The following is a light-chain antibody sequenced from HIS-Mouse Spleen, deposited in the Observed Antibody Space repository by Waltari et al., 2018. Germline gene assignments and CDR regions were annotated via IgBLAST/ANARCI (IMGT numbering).Light chain of an antibody. J-gene: IGKJ3*01. CDR2: WAC. V-gene: IGKV4-1*01. CDR1: QSVLYSSNNKNY. CDR3: QQYYSTPFT. Sequence: DIVMTQSPDSLAVSLGERATINCKSSQSVLYSSNNKNYLAWYQQKPVQPPKLLSYWACTRESGVPDRFSGSGSGTDFTLTISSLQAEDVAVYYCQQYYSTPFTFGPGTKVDIK.